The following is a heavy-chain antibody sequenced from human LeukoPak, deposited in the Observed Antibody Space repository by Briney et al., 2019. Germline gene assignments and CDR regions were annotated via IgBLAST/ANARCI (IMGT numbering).Heavy chain of an antibody. D-gene: IGHD2-15*01. V-gene: IGHV3-66*01. Sequence: GGSLRLFCAASGFTVSSNYMSWVRQAPGKGLEWVSVIYSGGSTYYADSVKGRFTISRDNSKNTLYLQMNSPRAEDTAVYYCARAPGRYAFDIWGQGTMVTVSS. J-gene: IGHJ3*02. CDR1: GFTVSSNY. CDR3: ARAPGRYAFDI. CDR2: IYSGGST.